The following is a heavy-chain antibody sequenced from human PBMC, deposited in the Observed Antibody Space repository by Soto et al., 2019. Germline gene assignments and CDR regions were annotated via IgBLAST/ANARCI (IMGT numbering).Heavy chain of an antibody. CDR3: ASSMKRGYSGYEPWGFDD. D-gene: IGHD5-12*01. CDR2: IYYSGST. CDR1: GGSISSSSYY. Sequence: PSETLSLTCTVSGGSISSSSYYWGWIRQPPGKGLEWIGSIYYSGSTYYNPSLKSRVTISVDTSKNQFSLKLSSVTAADTAVYYCASSMKRGYSGYEPWGFDDWGQGTLVTVSS. J-gene: IGHJ4*02. V-gene: IGHV4-39*01.